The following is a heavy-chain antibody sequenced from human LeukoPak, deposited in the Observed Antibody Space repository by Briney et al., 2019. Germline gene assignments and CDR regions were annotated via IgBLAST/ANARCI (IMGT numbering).Heavy chain of an antibody. Sequence: GGSLRLSCAASGFTFSSYGMHWVRQAPGKGLEWVAFIRYDGSNKYYADSVKGRFTISRDNSKNTLYLQMNSLRAEDTAVYYCAKRSIRIAAAGYFDYWGQGTLVTVSS. CDR3: AKRSIRIAAAGYFDY. J-gene: IGHJ4*02. CDR1: GFTFSSYG. CDR2: IRYDGSNK. V-gene: IGHV3-30*02. D-gene: IGHD6-13*01.